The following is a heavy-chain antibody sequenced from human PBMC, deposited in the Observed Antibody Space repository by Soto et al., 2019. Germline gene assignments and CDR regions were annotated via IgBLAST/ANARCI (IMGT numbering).Heavy chain of an antibody. D-gene: IGHD2-2*01. CDR1: GFTFSNYA. J-gene: IGHJ5*01. Sequence: GGSLRLSCVASGFTFSNYAMNWVRQAPGKGLEWIAYINSGGGTVFFADSVKGRFTISRDNAKNSVDLQMNSLRAEDTAVYYYGEEPDLFAFSARGSLVTVSS. CDR3: GEEPDLFAF. CDR2: INSGGGTV. V-gene: IGHV3-48*01.